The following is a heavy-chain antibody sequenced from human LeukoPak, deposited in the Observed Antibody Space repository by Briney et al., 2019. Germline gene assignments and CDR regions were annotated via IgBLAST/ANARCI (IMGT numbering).Heavy chain of an antibody. J-gene: IGHJ4*02. CDR3: ARERIKVVPAAIFGFDY. V-gene: IGHV4-59*01. CDR1: GGSLSSYY. Sequence: SETLSLTCTVSGGSLSSYYWSWIRQPPGEGLVWIGHIYYSGSTNYNPSLKSQVTISVDTSKNQFSLKLSSVTAADTAVYYCARERIKVVPAAIFGFDYWGQGTLVTVSS. CDR2: IYYSGST. D-gene: IGHD2-2*01.